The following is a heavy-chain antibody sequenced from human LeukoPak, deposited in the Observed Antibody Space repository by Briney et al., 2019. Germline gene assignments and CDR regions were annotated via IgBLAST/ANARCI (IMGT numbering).Heavy chain of an antibody. CDR1: GFTFSDYY. CDR2: ISSSGNTR. CDR3: ARELLTALFDS. J-gene: IGHJ4*02. V-gene: IGHV3-11*04. D-gene: IGHD2-21*02. Sequence: GGSLRLSCAASGFTFSDYYISWIRQAPGKGLEWVSYISSSGNTRIYADSVEGRFTISRDNAKNSLYLQMNSLRAEDTAVYYCARELLTALFDSWGEGTLVTVSS.